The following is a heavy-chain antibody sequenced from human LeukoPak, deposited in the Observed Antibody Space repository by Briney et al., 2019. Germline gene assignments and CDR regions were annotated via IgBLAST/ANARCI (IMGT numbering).Heavy chain of an antibody. CDR1: GYSFTSYW. CDR2: IDPSDSYT. Sequence: GESLKISCKGSGYSFTSYWISWVRQMPGKGLEWMGRIDPSDSYTNYSPSFQGQVTISVDKSISTTYLQWNSLKSSDTAMYYCAKTGPHWYFEFWGRGTLVTVSS. V-gene: IGHV5-10-1*04. J-gene: IGHJ2*01. CDR3: AKTGPHWYFEF.